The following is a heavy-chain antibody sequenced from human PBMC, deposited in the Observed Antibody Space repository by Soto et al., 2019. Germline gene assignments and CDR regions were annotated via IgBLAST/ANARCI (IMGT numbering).Heavy chain of an antibody. D-gene: IGHD5-12*01. CDR2: ISSSGSTI. V-gene: IGHV3-11*01. CDR3: ARVFWYSGYDTRGHFDY. CDR1: GFTFSYYY. Sequence: PGGSLRLSCAASGFTFSYYYMSWIRQAPGKGLEWVSYISSSGSTIYYADSVKGRFTISRDNAKNSLYLQMNSLRAEDTAVYYCARVFWYSGYDTRGHFDYWGQGTLVTVSS. J-gene: IGHJ4*02.